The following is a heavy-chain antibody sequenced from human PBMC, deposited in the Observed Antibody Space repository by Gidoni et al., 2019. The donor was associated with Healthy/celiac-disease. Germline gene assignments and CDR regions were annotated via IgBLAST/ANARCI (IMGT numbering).Heavy chain of an antibody. CDR1: GGSFSGYY. D-gene: IGHD3-22*01. CDR3: AREGYYDSSPNY. Sequence: QVQLQQWGAGLLKPSETLSLTCAVYGGSFSGYYWSWIRQPPGKGLEGIGEINHSGSTNYNPSLKSRVTISVDTSKNQFSLKLSSVTAADTAVYYCAREGYYDSSPNYWGQGTLVTVSS. V-gene: IGHV4-34*01. J-gene: IGHJ4*02. CDR2: INHSGST.